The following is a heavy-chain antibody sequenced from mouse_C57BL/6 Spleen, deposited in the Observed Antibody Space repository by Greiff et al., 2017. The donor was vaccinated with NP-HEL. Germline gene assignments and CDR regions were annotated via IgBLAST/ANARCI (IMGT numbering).Heavy chain of an antibody. CDR1: GFTFSSYA. V-gene: IGHV5-4*01. CDR3: ARERDYGSSYYDY. J-gene: IGHJ2*01. D-gene: IGHD1-1*01. Sequence: EVMLVESGGGLVKPGGSLKLSCAASGFTFSSYAMSWVRQTPEKRLEWVATISDGGSYTYYPDNVKGRFTISRDNAKNNLYLQMSHLKSEDTAMYYCARERDYGSSYYDYWGQGTTLTVSS. CDR2: ISDGGSYT.